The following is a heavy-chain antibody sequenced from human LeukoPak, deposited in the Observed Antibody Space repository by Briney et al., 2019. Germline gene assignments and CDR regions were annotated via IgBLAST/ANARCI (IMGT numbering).Heavy chain of an antibody. CDR3: ARVPESSGWLNLGLTNYYYYYMDV. J-gene: IGHJ6*03. D-gene: IGHD6-19*01. Sequence: SGTLSLTCTVSGGSISSYYWSWIRQPPGKGLEWIGYIYYSGSTNYNPSLKSRVTISVDTSKNQFSLKLSSVTAADTAVYYCARVPESSGWLNLGLTNYYYYYMDVWGKGTTVTVSS. CDR1: GGSISSYY. V-gene: IGHV4-59*01. CDR2: IYYSGST.